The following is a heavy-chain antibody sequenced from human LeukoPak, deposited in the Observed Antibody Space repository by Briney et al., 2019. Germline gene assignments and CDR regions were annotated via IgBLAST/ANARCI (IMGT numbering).Heavy chain of an antibody. Sequence: ASETLSLTCTVSGGSISSSSYYWGWIRQPPGKGLEWIGSIYYSGSTYYNPSLKSRVTISVDTSKNQFSLKLSSVTAADTAVYYCARFNIAVAGTENYWGQGTLVTVSS. V-gene: IGHV4-39*01. CDR3: ARFNIAVAGTENY. CDR2: IYYSGST. D-gene: IGHD6-19*01. J-gene: IGHJ4*02. CDR1: GGSISSSSYY.